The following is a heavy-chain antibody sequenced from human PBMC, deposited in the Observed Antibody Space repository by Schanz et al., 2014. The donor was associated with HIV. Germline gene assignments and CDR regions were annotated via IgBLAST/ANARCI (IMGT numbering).Heavy chain of an antibody. CDR2: ITWDGGST. CDR1: GFTFDDYT. J-gene: IGHJ6*02. D-gene: IGHD3-22*01. Sequence: EVQLVESGGGLVEPGGSLRLSCEASGFTFDDYTMHWVRQAPGKGLEWVSLITWDGGSTYYADSVKGRFTISRDNSKNSLYLQMNSLRTEDTALYYCAKQHDSYDNSGYPSTVEYYGMDVWGQGTTVTVSS. CDR3: AKQHDSYDNSGYPSTVEYYGMDV. V-gene: IGHV3-43*01.